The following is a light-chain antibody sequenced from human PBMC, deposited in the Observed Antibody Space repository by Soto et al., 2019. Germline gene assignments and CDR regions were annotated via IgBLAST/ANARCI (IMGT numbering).Light chain of an antibody. CDR1: SSDVGSYNL. CDR3: CSYAGSSTLVV. V-gene: IGLV2-23*02. Sequence: QSALTQPASVSGSPGQSITISCTGTSSDVGSYNLVSWYQQHPGKAPKLMIYEVSKRPSGVSNRFSGSKSGNTASLTISGLQAEDEADYYCCSYAGSSTLVVFGGGTKPTVL. CDR2: EVS. J-gene: IGLJ2*01.